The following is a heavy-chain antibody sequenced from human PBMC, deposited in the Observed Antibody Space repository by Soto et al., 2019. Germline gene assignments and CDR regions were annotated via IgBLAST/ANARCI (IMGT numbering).Heavy chain of an antibody. CDR1: GGSFSGYY. CDR2: INHSGST. D-gene: IGHD2-15*01. J-gene: IGHJ6*02. V-gene: IGHV4-34*01. Sequence: QVQLQQWGAGLLKPSETLSLTCAVYGGSFSGYYWSWIRQPPGKGLEWIGEINHSGSTNYNPSLKSRVTISVDTSKNQFSLKLGSVTAADTAVYYCARGGGVVVVAATPRYGMDVWGQGTTVTVSS. CDR3: ARGGGVVVVAATPRYGMDV.